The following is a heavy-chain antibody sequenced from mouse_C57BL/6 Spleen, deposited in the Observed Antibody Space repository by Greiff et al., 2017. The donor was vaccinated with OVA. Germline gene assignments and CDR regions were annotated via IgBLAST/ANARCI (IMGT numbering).Heavy chain of an antibody. Sequence: QVQLQQPGAELVKPGASVKLSCKASGYTFTSYWMHWVKQRPGRGLEWIGRIDPNSGGTKYNEKFKSKATLTVDKPSSTAYMQLSSLPSEDSAVYYCARYGPWYFDVWGTGTTVTVSS. J-gene: IGHJ1*03. D-gene: IGHD1-1*02. CDR3: ARYGPWYFDV. V-gene: IGHV1-72*01. CDR2: IDPNSGGT. CDR1: GYTFTSYW.